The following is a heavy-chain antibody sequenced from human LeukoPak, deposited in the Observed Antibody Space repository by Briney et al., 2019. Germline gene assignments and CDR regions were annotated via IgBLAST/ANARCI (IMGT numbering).Heavy chain of an antibody. CDR3: AKESPSYYYDSSGYYPDY. V-gene: IGHV3-23*01. Sequence: PGGSLRLSCAASGFTSSSYAMSWVRQAPGKGLEWVSAISGSGGSTYYADSVKGRFTISRDNSKNTLYLQMNSLRAEDTAVYYCAKESPSYYYDSSGYYPDYWGQGTLVTVSS. CDR2: ISGSGGST. D-gene: IGHD3-22*01. J-gene: IGHJ4*02. CDR1: GFTSSSYA.